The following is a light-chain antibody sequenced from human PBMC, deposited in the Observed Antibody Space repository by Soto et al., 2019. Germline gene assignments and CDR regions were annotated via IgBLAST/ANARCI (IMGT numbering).Light chain of an antibody. CDR3: QSYDSSLTVG. V-gene: IGLV1-40*01. CDR2: GNT. J-gene: IGLJ2*01. Sequence: QSVLTQPPSVSGAPGQRVTISCTGSSSNIGAGYDVHWYQQFPGTTPKFLIYGNTNRPSGVPDRFSASKSGTSASLDITGLQAEDEAEYFCQSYDSSLTVGFGGGTK. CDR1: SSNIGAGYD.